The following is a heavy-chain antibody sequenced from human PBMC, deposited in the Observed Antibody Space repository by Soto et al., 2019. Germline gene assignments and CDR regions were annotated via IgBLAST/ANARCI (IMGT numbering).Heavy chain of an antibody. CDR3: ARLVRYYDRNGPSGCFDL. D-gene: IGHD3-22*01. CDR1: GYSFTSYW. Sequence: GESLKISCKGSGYSFTSYWIGWVRQMPGKGLEWMGIIYPGDSDTRYSPSFQGQVTISADRSISTAYLQWSSLKASETGMYSGARLVRYYDRNGPSGCFDLWGRGTLVTVSS. J-gene: IGHJ2*01. V-gene: IGHV5-51*01. CDR2: IYPGDSDT.